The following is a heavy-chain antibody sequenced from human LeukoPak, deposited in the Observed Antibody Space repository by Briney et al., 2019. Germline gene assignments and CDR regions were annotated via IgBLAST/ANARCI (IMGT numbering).Heavy chain of an antibody. CDR1: GFTFSSYS. J-gene: IGHJ4*02. V-gene: IGHV3-21*01. Sequence: GGSLRLSCAASGFTFSSYSMNWVRQAPGKGLEWVSSISSSSGYIYYADSVKGRFAISRDNAKNSLYLQMNSLRAEDTAVYYCATARVITMVRGVIEDYWGQGTLVTVSS. D-gene: IGHD3-10*01. CDR3: ATARVITMVRGVIEDY. CDR2: ISSSSGYI.